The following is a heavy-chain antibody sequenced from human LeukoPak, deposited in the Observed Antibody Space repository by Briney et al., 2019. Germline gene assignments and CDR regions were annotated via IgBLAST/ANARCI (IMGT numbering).Heavy chain of an antibody. CDR2: ILRNSGSI. V-gene: IGHV3-9*01. CDR1: GFTLEDSA. J-gene: IGHJ4*02. D-gene: IGHD6-13*01. CDR3: VKDGGRDTAAAYY. Sequence: GRSLRLSCAPSGFTLEDSARHGVPQAPGEGREGVSPILRNSGSIGYADSVKGRFTISRDDAKNSLYLQMNSLRAEDTALYYCVKDGGRDTAAAYYWGQGTLVSVSS.